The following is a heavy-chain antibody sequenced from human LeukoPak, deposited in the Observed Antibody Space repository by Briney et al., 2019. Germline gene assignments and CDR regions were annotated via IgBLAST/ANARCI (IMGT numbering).Heavy chain of an antibody. CDR1: GFTFDDYA. V-gene: IGHV3-9*01. J-gene: IGHJ6*02. D-gene: IGHD3-10*01. CDR2: ISWNSGSI. CDR3: AKDIVANYYGSGSYSSYGMDV. Sequence: GGSLRLSCAASGFTFDDYAMHWVRQAPGKGLEWVSGISWNSGSIGYADSVKGRFTISRDNAKNSLYLQMNSLRAEDTALYYCAKDIVANYYGSGSYSSYGMDVWGQGTTVTVSS.